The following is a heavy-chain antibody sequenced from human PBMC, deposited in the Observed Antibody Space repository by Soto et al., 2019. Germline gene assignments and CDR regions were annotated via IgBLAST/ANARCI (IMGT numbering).Heavy chain of an antibody. J-gene: IGHJ6*02. D-gene: IGHD2-2*02. CDR1: GFTFSSYS. CDR2: ISSSSSYI. CDR3: ARDLPHCSSTSCYRIRLEIYGMDV. Sequence: GGSLRLSCADSGFTFSSYSMNWVRQAPGKGLEWVSSISSSSSYIYYADSVKGRFTISRDNAKNSLYLQMNSLRAEDTAVYYCARDLPHCSSTSCYRIRLEIYGMDVWGQGTTVTVSS. V-gene: IGHV3-21*01.